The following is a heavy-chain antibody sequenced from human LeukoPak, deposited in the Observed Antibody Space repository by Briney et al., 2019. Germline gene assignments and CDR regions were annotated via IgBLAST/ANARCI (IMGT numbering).Heavy chain of an antibody. Sequence: GGSLRLSCAASGFSFSNHGMHWVRQAPGKRLEWVAVIWDDGNNKRYANSVNGRFTISRDNSENTLYLQMNGLTAEDTAMYYCARGGVGDTQFPNWGQGTLVTVSS. CDR1: GFSFSNHG. CDR3: ARGGVGDTQFPN. D-gene: IGHD1-26*01. V-gene: IGHV3-33*01. CDR2: IWDDGNNK. J-gene: IGHJ4*02.